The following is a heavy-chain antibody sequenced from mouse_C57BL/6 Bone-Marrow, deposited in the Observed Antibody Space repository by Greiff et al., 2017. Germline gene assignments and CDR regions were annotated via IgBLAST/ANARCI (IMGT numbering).Heavy chain of an antibody. Sequence: QVHVKQPGAELVKPGASVKMSCKASGYTFTSYWITWVKQRPGQGLEWIGDIYPTSGRTNYNEKFKSKAILTVDPSSNTAYRQLSSLTSEDSAVFYCARSGPLGRSFDYWGQGTTLTVSS. CDR3: ARSGPLGRSFDY. J-gene: IGHJ2*01. D-gene: IGHD4-1*01. CDR2: IYPTSGRT. V-gene: IGHV1-55*01. CDR1: GYTFTSYW.